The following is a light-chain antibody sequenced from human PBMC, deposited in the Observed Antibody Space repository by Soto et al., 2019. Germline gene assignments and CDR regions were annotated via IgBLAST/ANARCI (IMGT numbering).Light chain of an antibody. CDR2: NDN. CDR1: TSNIGMSY. J-gene: IGLJ2*01. V-gene: IGLV1-44*01. Sequence: QSVLTQPPSASGTPGQTVTISCSGSTSNIGMSYVHWYQQLPGTAPKLLIYNDNQRPSGVPDRFSGSKSGTSGSLAISGLQSEDEGDYYCAAWDDSLNGHVVFGGGTKLTAL. CDR3: AAWDDSLNGHVV.